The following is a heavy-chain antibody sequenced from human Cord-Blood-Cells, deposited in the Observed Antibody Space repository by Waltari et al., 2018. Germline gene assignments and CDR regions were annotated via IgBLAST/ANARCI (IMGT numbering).Heavy chain of an antibody. V-gene: IGHV1-69*01. Sequence: QVQLVQSGAEVKKPGSSVKVSCKASGGTFSSYAISWVRQAPGQGLEWMGGITPIFGTANYEQKFQGRVTITADESTSTAYMELSSLRAEDTAVYYCARDRSIDIGATNWFDLWGQGTLVTVSS. D-gene: IGHD5-12*01. CDR2: ITPIFGTA. J-gene: IGHJ5*02. CDR3: ARDRSIDIGATNWFDL. CDR1: GGTFSSYA.